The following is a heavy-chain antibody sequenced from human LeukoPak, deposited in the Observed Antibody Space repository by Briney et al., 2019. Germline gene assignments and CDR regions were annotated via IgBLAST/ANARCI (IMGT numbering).Heavy chain of an antibody. CDR3: ARDTCSGGSCHGDY. V-gene: IGHV3-48*03. J-gene: IGHJ4*02. CDR1: GFTFSSYE. CDR2: ISSSGSTI. D-gene: IGHD2-15*01. Sequence: GGSLRLSCAASGFTFSSYEMNWVRQAPGKGLEWVSYISSSGSTIYYADSVKGRFTISRDNAKNSLYLQMNSLRAEDTAVYYCARDTCSGGSCHGDYWGQGTLVTVSS.